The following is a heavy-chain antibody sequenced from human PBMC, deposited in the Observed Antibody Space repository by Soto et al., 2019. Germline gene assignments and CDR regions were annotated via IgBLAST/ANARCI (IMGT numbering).Heavy chain of an antibody. CDR3: ARWGQNVAAGPNFDY. J-gene: IGHJ4*02. Sequence: QVHLVQSGAEVKKPGASVRVSCETSGYTFTSYDINWVRQAAGQGLEWMGWMNPNSGNTGYAQKFQGRLTMTRDTSISTAYMELSSLRSEDSAVYYCARWGQNVAAGPNFDYWGQGTLVTVSS. CDR1: GYTFTSYD. D-gene: IGHD6-13*01. V-gene: IGHV1-8*01. CDR2: MNPNSGNT.